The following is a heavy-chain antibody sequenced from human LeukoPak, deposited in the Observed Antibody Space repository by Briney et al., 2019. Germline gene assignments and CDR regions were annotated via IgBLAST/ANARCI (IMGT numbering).Heavy chain of an antibody. CDR3: ARGHWGLDY. V-gene: IGHV3-11*01. D-gene: IGHD7-27*01. CDR1: GFSFSDHY. CDR2: LSNSGSDI. J-gene: IGHJ4*02. Sequence: GGSQRLSCVVSGFSFSDHYMTWIRQAPGKGLEYISYLSNSGSDIFHADSVKGRFSISRDNAKNSVYLQMNSLRVEDTAVYYCARGHWGLDYWGQGIPVTVSP.